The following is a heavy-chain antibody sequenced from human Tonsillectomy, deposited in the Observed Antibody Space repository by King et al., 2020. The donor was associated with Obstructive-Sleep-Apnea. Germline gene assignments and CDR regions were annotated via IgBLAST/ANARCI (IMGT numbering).Heavy chain of an antibody. CDR2: FYYNGNT. J-gene: IGHJ4*02. CDR1: GGSISSSYYY. Sequence: QLQESGPGLVKPSETLSLTCTVSGGSISSSYYYWGWIRQPPGKGLEWIGSFYYNGNTYYNPSLKSRVTISVDTSKNQFSLKLSSATAADTAVYYCARALGGWHFFDSWGQGTLVTVSS. V-gene: IGHV4-39*07. D-gene: IGHD6-19*01. CDR3: ARALGGWHFFDS.